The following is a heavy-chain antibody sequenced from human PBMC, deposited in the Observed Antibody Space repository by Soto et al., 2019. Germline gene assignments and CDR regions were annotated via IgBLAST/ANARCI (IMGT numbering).Heavy chain of an antibody. CDR1: GGSISSYY. D-gene: IGHD4-17*01. J-gene: IGHJ5*02. V-gene: IGHV4-59*08. CDR3: GRHILTVTDANWFAP. CDR2: IYYSGST. Sequence: SETLSLTCTVSGGSISSYYWSWIRQPPGKGLEWIGYIYYSGSTNYNPSLKSRVTISVDTSKNQFSLKLSSVTAADTAVYYCGRHILTVTDANWFAPGGQGTLVTVSS.